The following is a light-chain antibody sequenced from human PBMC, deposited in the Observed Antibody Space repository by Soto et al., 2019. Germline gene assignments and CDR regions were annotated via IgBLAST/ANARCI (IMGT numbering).Light chain of an antibody. CDR1: SSDIGVYDF. Sequence: QSALTQPPSASGSPGQSVTISCTGTSSDIGVYDFVSWYQQHPGKAPEVIIYQVNKRPSGVPDRFSGSKSGNTASLTVSGLRPEDEADYFCSSFAGSYSPYVFGTGTKVTVL. CDR3: SSFAGSYSPYV. V-gene: IGLV2-8*01. J-gene: IGLJ1*01. CDR2: QVN.